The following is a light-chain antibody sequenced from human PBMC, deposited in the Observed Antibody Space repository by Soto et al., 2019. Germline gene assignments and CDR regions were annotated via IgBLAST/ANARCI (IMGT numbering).Light chain of an antibody. V-gene: IGKV3-20*01. CDR3: QQYGSSIQT. Sequence: EIVLSQLPSTLSLSPGERATLSCWASQSVGSNYLAWYQQRPGQPPNLLIFGASHRAPDIPDRFSGSGSGTDFTLTISRLEPEDFAVYYCQQYGSSIQTFGQGTKVDIK. CDR1: QSVGSNY. CDR2: GAS. J-gene: IGKJ1*01.